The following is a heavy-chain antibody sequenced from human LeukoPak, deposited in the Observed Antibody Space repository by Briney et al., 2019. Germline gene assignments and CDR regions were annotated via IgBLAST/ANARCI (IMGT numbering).Heavy chain of an antibody. Sequence: SVMVSCKASGGTFSSYAISWVRQAPGQGLEWMGRIIPIFGIANYAQKFQGRATITADKSTSTAYMELSSLRSEDTAVYYCARDRENSGSYYRDWGQGTLVTVSS. CDR2: IIPIFGIA. J-gene: IGHJ4*02. V-gene: IGHV1-69*04. CDR1: GGTFSSYA. D-gene: IGHD1-26*01. CDR3: ARDRENSGSYYRD.